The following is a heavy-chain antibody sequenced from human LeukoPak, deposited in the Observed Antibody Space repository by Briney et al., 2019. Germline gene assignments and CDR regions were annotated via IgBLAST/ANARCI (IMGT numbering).Heavy chain of an antibody. V-gene: IGHV4-61*02. CDR2: IYTSGST. J-gene: IGHJ4*02. CDR3: ARDRYYYDSSGYYWLFDY. CDR1: GGSISSSSYY. D-gene: IGHD3-22*01. Sequence: PSETLSLTCTVSGGSISSSSYYWSWIRQPAGKGLEWVGRIYTSGSTNYNPSLKSRVTMSVDTSKNQFSLKLSSVTAADTAVYYCARDRYYYDSSGYYWLFDYWGQGTLVTVSS.